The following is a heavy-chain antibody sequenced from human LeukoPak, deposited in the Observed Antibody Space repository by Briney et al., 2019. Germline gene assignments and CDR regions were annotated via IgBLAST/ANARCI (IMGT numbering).Heavy chain of an antibody. D-gene: IGHD4-17*01. CDR2: ITTSSSHV. Sequence: VGSLRLSCAASGFAFSSYSMNWIRQAPGKGLEWVSSITTSSSHVYYADSVKGRFTISRDNAKNSLYLQMNSLRAEDTAVYYCASLMTSVTIPDYWGQGTLVTVSS. CDR1: GFAFSSYS. J-gene: IGHJ4*02. V-gene: IGHV3-21*01. CDR3: ASLMTSVTIPDY.